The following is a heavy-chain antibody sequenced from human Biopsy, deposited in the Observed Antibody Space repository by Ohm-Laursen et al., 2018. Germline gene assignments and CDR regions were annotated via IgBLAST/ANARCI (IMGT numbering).Heavy chain of an antibody. Sequence: TLSLTCPVSGVSINGGRYYWNWIRHHPGKGLEWIGNIFYSANTYYNPSLKSRVTISVDTSKTQFSLKLSSVTAADTAVYYCARLGSGDYFPTFFDFWGQGALVTVFS. V-gene: IGHV4-31*03. CDR3: ARLGSGDYFPTFFDF. CDR2: IFYSANT. J-gene: IGHJ4*02. D-gene: IGHD5-12*01. CDR1: GVSINGGRYY.